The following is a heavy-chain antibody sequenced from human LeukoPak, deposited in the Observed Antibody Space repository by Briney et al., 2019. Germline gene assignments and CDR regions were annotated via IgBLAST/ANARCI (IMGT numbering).Heavy chain of an antibody. CDR1: GGSFSGYY. J-gene: IGHJ4*02. CDR2: INHSGST. V-gene: IGHV4-34*01. CDR3: ATLSTVVTPYYFDY. D-gene: IGHD4-23*01. Sequence: SGTLSLTCAVYGGSFSGYYWSWIRQPPGKGLEWIGEINHSGSTNYNPSLKSRVTISVDTSKNQFSLKLSSVTAADTAVYYCATLSTVVTPYYFDYWGQGTLVTVSS.